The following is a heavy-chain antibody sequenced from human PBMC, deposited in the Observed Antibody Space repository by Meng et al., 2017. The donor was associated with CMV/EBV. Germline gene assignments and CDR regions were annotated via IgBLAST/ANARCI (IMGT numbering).Heavy chain of an antibody. CDR2: IYYSGGT. J-gene: IGHJ6*02. D-gene: IGHD6-6*01. V-gene: IGHV4-59*01. CDR1: GGSISSYY. CDR3: ARDGAARPSYYYYGMDV. Sequence: ESLKISCTVSGGSISSYYWSWIRQPPGKGLEWIGYIYYSGGTNYNPSLKSRVTISVDTSKNQFSLKLSAVTAADTAVYYCARDGAARPSYYYYGMDVWGQGTTVTVSS.